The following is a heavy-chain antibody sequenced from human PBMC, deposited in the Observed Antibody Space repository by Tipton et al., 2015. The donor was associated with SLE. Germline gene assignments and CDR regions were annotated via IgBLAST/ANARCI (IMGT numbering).Heavy chain of an antibody. Sequence: SLRLSCAASGFTFSSYAMSWVRQAPGKGLEWVSAISGSGGSTYYADSVKGRFTISRDNSKNTLYLQMNSLRAEDTAVYYCAKDGYYYDSSGYGAFDIWGQGTMVTVSS. V-gene: IGHV3-23*01. D-gene: IGHD3-22*01. CDR1: GFTFSSYA. J-gene: IGHJ3*02. CDR3: AKDGYYYDSSGYGAFDI. CDR2: ISGSGGST.